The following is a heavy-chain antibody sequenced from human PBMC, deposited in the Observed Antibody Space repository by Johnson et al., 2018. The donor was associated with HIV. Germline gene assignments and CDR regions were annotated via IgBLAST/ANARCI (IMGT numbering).Heavy chain of an antibody. CDR2: IKQDGSEK. CDR3: ARDLHDSSGYYYEGDAFDI. D-gene: IGHD3-22*01. Sequence: MLLVESGGGLVKREGSLRLSCAPSGFIFSNAWMSWVRQAPGKGLEWVANIKQDGSEKYYVDSVKGLFTISRDNAKNSLYLQMNSLRAEDTAVYYCARDLHDSSGYYYEGDAFDIWGQGTMVTVSS. J-gene: IGHJ3*02. CDR1: GFIFSNAW. V-gene: IGHV3-7*03.